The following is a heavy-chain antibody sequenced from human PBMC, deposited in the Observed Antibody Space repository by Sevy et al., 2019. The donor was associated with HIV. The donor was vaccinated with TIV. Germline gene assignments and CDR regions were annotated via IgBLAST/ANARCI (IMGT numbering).Heavy chain of an antibody. V-gene: IGHV1-69*13. CDR3: ASANAPMYYDILTGYYTRPRGYYYYYMDV. CDR1: GGTFSSYA. CDR2: IIPIFGTA. Sequence: ASVKVSCKASGGTFSSYAISWVRQAPGQGLEWMGRIIPIFGTANYAQKFQGRVTITADESTSTAYMELSSLRSEDTAVYYFASANAPMYYDILTGYYTRPRGYYYYYMDVWGKGTTVTVSS. J-gene: IGHJ6*03. D-gene: IGHD3-9*01.